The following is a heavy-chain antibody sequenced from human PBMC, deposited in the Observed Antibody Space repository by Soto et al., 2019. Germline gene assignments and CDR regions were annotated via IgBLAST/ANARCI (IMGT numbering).Heavy chain of an antibody. CDR2: ISYDGSNK. J-gene: IGHJ4*02. Sequence: GGSLRLSCAASGFTFSSYAMHWVRQAPGKGLEWVAVISYDGSNKYYADSVKGRFTISRDNSKNTLYLQMNSLRAEDTAVYYCARGTVSSSWYVAGTFDYWGQGTLVTVSS. V-gene: IGHV3-30-3*01. D-gene: IGHD6-13*01. CDR1: GFTFSSYA. CDR3: ARGTVSSSWYVAGTFDY.